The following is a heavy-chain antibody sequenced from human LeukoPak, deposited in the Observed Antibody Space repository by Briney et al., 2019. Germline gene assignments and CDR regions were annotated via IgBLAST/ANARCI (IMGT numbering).Heavy chain of an antibody. D-gene: IGHD3-10*01. V-gene: IGHV3-21*01. CDR1: GFTFSSYW. CDR3: ARAANYGSGSSDY. Sequence: PGGSLRLSCAASGFTFSSYWMYWVRQTPGKGLEWVSSISSSSSYIYYADSVKGRFTISRDNAKNSLYLQMNSLRAEDTAVYYCARAANYGSGSSDYWGQGTLVTVSS. CDR2: ISSSSSYI. J-gene: IGHJ4*02.